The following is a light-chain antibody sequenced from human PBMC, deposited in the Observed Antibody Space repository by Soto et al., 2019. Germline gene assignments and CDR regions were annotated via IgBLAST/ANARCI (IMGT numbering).Light chain of an antibody. Sequence: DIPMTQSPSSLSASVGDRVTITCRASQTISNYLNWYQQKPGKAPKLLIYAASSLQSGVPLRFSGSGSGTDFTLTISSLQPEDFATYYCQQSYSTPRTFGQGTKVEIK. CDR3: QQSYSTPRT. V-gene: IGKV1-39*01. CDR1: QTISNY. J-gene: IGKJ1*01. CDR2: AAS.